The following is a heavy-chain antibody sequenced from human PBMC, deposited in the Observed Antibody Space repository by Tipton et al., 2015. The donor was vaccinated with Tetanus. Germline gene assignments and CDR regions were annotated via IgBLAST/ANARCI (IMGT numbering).Heavy chain of an antibody. Sequence: QLVQSGAEVKKPGASVKVSCESSGYTFTGYYIYWVRQAPGQGLEWMGWIDPNSGGTVYAQKFQGRVTMTRDTSISTAYMDLRSLRSDDTAVYYCARDRGDYIYYGMDVWGPGTTVPVS. J-gene: IGHJ6*02. CDR1: GYTFTGYY. V-gene: IGHV1-2*02. CDR2: IDPNSGGT. CDR3: ARDRGDYIYYGMDV. D-gene: IGHD3-22*01.